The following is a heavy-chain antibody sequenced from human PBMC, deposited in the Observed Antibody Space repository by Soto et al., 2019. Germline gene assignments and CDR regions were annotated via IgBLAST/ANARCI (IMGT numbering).Heavy chain of an antibody. J-gene: IGHJ6*02. CDR1: GFTFKTHA. V-gene: IGHV3-30*18. D-gene: IGHD1-26*01. Sequence: QVQLVESGGGVVQPGTSLRLSCAASGFTFKTHAMHWVRQAPGKGLEWMAVIAYDGNEKFYDDSVKGRFTISRDNSKDSLYLQMNTLRIEDTAVYYCGKDVGDYVPYYYGVDVWGQGTTGTVSS. CDR3: GKDVGDYVPYYYGVDV. CDR2: IAYDGNEK.